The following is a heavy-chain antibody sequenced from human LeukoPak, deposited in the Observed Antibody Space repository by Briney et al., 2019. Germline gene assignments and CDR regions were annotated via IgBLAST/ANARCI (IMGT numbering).Heavy chain of an antibody. D-gene: IGHD4-17*01. V-gene: IGHV1-69*13. CDR1: GGSFSSYA. CDR3: ARGNMTTVTTVDY. J-gene: IGHJ4*02. Sequence: ASAKVSCKASGGSFSSYAISWVRQALGQGVEWMGGIIPIFVTANYAQKFQGRVTITADEFTSTAHMELSSLRSEDTAVYYCARGNMTTVTTVDYWGQGTLVTDSS. CDR2: IIPIFVTA.